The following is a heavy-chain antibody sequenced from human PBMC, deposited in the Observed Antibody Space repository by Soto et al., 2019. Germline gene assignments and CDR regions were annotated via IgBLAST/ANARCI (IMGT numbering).Heavy chain of an antibody. CDR2: ISGYSGNA. CDR1: GYIFSDYG. CDR3: AKRTSGTTWGEADY. V-gene: IGHV1-18*04. J-gene: IGHJ4*02. D-gene: IGHD4-17*01. Sequence: QVQVMQSGAEVKKPGDSVKVSCKTSGYIFSDYGINWVRQAPGQGLEWMGWISGYSGNANLAQKFQGRVTMTTDKSTRTAYMELRRLGSDDTAVYYCAKRTSGTTWGEADYWGQGNMVTVSS.